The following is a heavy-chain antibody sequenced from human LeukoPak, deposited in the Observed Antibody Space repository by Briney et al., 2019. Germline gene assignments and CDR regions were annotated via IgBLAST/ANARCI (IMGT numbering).Heavy chain of an antibody. CDR1: GGSFSGYY. CDR2: INRSGST. CDR3: ARGRGLYYDILTGYRTYYFDY. D-gene: IGHD3-9*01. V-gene: IGHV4-34*01. Sequence: PSETLSLTCAVYGGSFSGYYWSWIRQPPGKGLGWIGEINRSGSTNYNPSLKSRVTISVDTSKNQFSLKLSSVTAADTAVYYCARGRGLYYDILTGYRTYYFDYWGQGTLVTVSS. J-gene: IGHJ4*02.